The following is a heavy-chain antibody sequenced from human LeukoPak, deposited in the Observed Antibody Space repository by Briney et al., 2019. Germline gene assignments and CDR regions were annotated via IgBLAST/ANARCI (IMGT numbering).Heavy chain of an antibody. Sequence: EGSLRLSCAASGFTFSTYAMSWVRQAPGKGLEWVSGISGSADITYYTDSVKGRFSISRDNSKNTLYLQMNSLRADDTALYYCAKRLWESKGLDPFDLWGPGTMVTVSS. V-gene: IGHV3-23*01. D-gene: IGHD1-26*01. J-gene: IGHJ3*01. CDR1: GFTFSTYA. CDR3: AKRLWESKGLDPFDL. CDR2: ISGSADIT.